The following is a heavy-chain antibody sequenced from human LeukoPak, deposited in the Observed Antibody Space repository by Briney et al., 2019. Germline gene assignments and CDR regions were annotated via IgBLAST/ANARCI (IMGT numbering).Heavy chain of an antibody. CDR2: INPNSGGT. CDR1: GYTFTGYY. V-gene: IGHV1-2*02. Sequence: ASVKVSCKASGYTFTGYYMHWVRQAPGQGLEWMGWINPNSGGTNYAQKFQGRVTMTRDTSISTAYMELSRLRSDDTAVYYCARDRGIAAAGDPTTYNWFDPWGQGTLVTVSS. CDR3: ARDRGIAAAGDPTTYNWFDP. J-gene: IGHJ5*02. D-gene: IGHD6-13*01.